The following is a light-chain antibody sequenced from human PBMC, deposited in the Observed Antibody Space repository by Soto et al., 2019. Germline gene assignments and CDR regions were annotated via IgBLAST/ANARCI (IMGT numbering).Light chain of an antibody. V-gene: IGKV3-11*01. CDR1: QSLRSS. CDR2: DAS. Sequence: ETMMTQAPDTLSVSLGERSTLSCRASQSLRSSLAWYQQKPGQAPRLLIYDASTRATGIPARFSGSGYGTDFTLTISSLEPEHFAVYYCQPRSKWPITSGQATPL. J-gene: IGKJ5*01. CDR3: QPRSKWPIT.